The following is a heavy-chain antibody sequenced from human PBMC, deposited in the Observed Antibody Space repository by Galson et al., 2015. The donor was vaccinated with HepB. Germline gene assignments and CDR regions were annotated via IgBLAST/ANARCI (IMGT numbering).Heavy chain of an antibody. V-gene: IGHV3-11*01. Sequence: SLRLSCAASGFTFSDYYMSWIRQAPGKGLEWVSYISSSGSTIYYADSVKGRFTISRDNAKNSLYLQMNSLRAEDTAVYYCAGGPEYDYIWGSYRPPFLDYWGQGTLVTVSS. CDR2: ISSSGSTI. CDR3: AGGPEYDYIWGSYRPPFLDY. J-gene: IGHJ4*02. D-gene: IGHD3-16*02. CDR1: GFTFSDYY.